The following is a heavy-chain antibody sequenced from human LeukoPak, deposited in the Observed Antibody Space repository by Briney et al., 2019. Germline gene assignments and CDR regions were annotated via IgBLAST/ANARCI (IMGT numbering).Heavy chain of an antibody. CDR1: GFTFSSYS. CDR2: ISSSSSYI. J-gene: IGHJ4*02. Sequence: PGGSLRLSCAASGFTFSSYSMNWVRQAPGKGLEWVSSISSSSSYIYYADSVEGRFTISRDNAKNSLYLQMNSLRAEDTAVYYCASDVTIFGGGPIDYWGQGTLVTVSS. CDR3: ASDVTIFGGGPIDY. V-gene: IGHV3-21*01. D-gene: IGHD3-3*01.